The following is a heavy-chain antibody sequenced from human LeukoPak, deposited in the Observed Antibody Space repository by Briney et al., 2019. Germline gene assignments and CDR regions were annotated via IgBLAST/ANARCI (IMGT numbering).Heavy chain of an antibody. CDR2: IYHSGST. D-gene: IGHD4-11*01. CDR3: ARGGLHNWFDP. CDR1: GYSISSGYY. Sequence: SETLSLTCTVSGYSISSGYYWGWIRQPPGKGLEWIGSIYHSGSTNYNPSLKSRVTMSVDTSKNQFSLKLSSVTAAGTAVYYCARGGLHNWFDPWGQGTLVTVSS. V-gene: IGHV4-38-2*02. J-gene: IGHJ5*02.